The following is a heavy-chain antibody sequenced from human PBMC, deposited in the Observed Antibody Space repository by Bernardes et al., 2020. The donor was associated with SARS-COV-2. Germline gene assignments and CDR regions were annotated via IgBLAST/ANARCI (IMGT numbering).Heavy chain of an antibody. Sequence: ASVKVSCMAYGDIFIACVHWVRQAPGQGLEWMGWVCPTTGEKNYAQNFQGRVTMTTDTSIKTAYMEFNGLRFDDTAVYYCARGHPEFDYWGQGTLVSVSA. J-gene: IGHJ4*02. CDR1: GDIFIAC. CDR2: VCPTTGEK. V-gene: IGHV1-2*02. CDR3: ARGHPEFDY.